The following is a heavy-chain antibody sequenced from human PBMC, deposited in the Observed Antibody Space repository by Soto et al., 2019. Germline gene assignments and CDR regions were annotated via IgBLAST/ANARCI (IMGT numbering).Heavy chain of an antibody. D-gene: IGHD6-13*01. Sequence: QVQLVQSGAEVKKPGSSVKVSCKASGGTFSSYTISWVRQAPGQGLEWMGRIIPILGIANYAQKFQGRVTITADKSTSTAYMELSSLRSEDTAVYYCARALSSSWDHYWFDPWGQGTLVTVSS. CDR1: GGTFSSYT. CDR2: IIPILGIA. CDR3: ARALSSSWDHYWFDP. J-gene: IGHJ5*02. V-gene: IGHV1-69*02.